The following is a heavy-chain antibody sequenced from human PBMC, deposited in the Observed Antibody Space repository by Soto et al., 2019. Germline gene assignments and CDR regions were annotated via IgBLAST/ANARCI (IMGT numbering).Heavy chain of an antibody. Sequence: QVQLQESGPGLVKPSQSVSLTCTVSGVSISSGDYYWSWIRQPPGKGLEWIGYIYYSGNTNYAPSLGSRLTISIDTSRNQFSLRLMSVTAADTAIYYCARYTNFSPYYHGVDVWGQGTTVTVSS. CDR1: GVSISSGDYY. CDR3: ARYTNFSPYYHGVDV. J-gene: IGHJ6*02. V-gene: IGHV4-30-4*01. D-gene: IGHD2-8*01. CDR2: IYYSGNT.